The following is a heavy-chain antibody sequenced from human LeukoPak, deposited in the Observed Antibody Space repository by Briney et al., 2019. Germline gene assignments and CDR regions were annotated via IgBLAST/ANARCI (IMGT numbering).Heavy chain of an antibody. Sequence: GGSPRLSCAASGFTFTSYWMSWVRQAPGKGLEWVANIKQDGSEIYYVDSVKGRFTISRDNAKNSLFLQMNSLRAEDTAVYYCASMVRGVMIGYWGQGTLVTVSS. CDR2: IKQDGSEI. V-gene: IGHV3-7*02. D-gene: IGHD3-10*01. J-gene: IGHJ4*02. CDR1: GFTFTSYW. CDR3: ASMVRGVMIGY.